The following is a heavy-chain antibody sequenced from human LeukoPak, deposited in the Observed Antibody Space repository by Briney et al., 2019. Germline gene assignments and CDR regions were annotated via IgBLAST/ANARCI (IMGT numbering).Heavy chain of an antibody. J-gene: IGHJ6*03. CDR1: GFTFSTYA. D-gene: IGHD6-19*01. V-gene: IGHV3-64*01. CDR3: ARGIAVAGYYYYMDV. Sequence: GGSLRLSCAASGFTFSTYAMYWVRQAPGKGLEYVSAISSNGGSTYYANSVKGRFTISRDNSKNTLYLQMGSLRAEDMAVYYCARGIAVAGYYYYMDVWGKGTTVTVSS. CDR2: ISSNGGST.